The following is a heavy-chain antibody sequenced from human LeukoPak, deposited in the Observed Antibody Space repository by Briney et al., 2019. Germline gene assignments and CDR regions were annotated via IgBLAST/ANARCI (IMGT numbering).Heavy chain of an antibody. D-gene: IGHD6-13*01. CDR1: GFTFSSYG. CDR2: IRYDGSNK. Sequence: GGSLRLSCAASGFTFSSYGMHWVRQAPGKGLEWVAFIRYDGSNKYYADSVKGRFTISRDNSKNTLYLQMNSLRAEDTAVYYCAKVHSSSWYCFDYWGQGTLVTVSS. J-gene: IGHJ4*02. V-gene: IGHV3-30*02. CDR3: AKVHSSSWYCFDY.